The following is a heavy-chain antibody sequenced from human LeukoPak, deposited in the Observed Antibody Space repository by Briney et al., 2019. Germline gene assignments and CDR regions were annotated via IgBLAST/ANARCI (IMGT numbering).Heavy chain of an antibody. CDR3: ARDGVYCSSTSCKLRNWFDP. CDR1: GYTFTGYY. Sequence: GASVKVSCKASGYTFTGYYMHWVRQAPGQGLEWMGWINPNSGGTNYAQKFQGRVTMTRDTSISTAYMELSRLRSDDTAVYYCARDGVYCSSTSCKLRNWFDPWGQGTLVTVSS. V-gene: IGHV1-2*02. D-gene: IGHD2-2*01. CDR2: INPNSGGT. J-gene: IGHJ5*02.